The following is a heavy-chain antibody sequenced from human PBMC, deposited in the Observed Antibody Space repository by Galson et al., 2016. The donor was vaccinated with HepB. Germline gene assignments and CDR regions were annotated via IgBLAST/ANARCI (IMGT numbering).Heavy chain of an antibody. CDR3: ASGRLVRADY. CDR2: IWYDGSKK. V-gene: IGHV3-33*08. J-gene: IGHJ4*02. Sequence: SLRLSCADSGFTFSSDSMNWVRQAPGKGLEWVALIWYDGSKKYYADSVKGRFTISRDNSEGTLYVQMNSLRAEDTAVYYCASGRLVRADYWGQGTLVTVSS. D-gene: IGHD3-10*01. CDR1: GFTFSSDS.